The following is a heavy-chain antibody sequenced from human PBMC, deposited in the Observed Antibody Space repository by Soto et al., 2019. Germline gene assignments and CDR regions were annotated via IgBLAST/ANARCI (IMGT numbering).Heavy chain of an antibody. D-gene: IGHD5-18*01. Sequence: GGSLRLSCAASGFIFTNYAMSWVRQAPGEGLEWVSSISGSGDSTYHADSVKGRFTISRDNSKNTLYLQMNSLRAEDTAVYYCAKVGYSYGYFYYYAMDVWGQGTTVTVSS. CDR1: GFIFTNYA. J-gene: IGHJ6*02. V-gene: IGHV3-23*01. CDR2: ISGSGDST. CDR3: AKVGYSYGYFYYYAMDV.